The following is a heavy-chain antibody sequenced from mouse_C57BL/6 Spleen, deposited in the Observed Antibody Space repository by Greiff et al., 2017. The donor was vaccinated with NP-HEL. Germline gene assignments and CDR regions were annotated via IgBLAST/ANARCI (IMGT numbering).Heavy chain of an antibody. D-gene: IGHD2-4*01. CDR2: IYPGDGDT. V-gene: IGHV1-82*01. CDR1: GYAFSSSW. CDR3: ARGLRLHFDY. Sequence: VKLQESGPELVKPGASVKISCKASGYAFSSSWMNWVKQRPGKGLEWIGRIYPGDGDTNYNGKFKGKATLTADKSSSTAYMQLSSLTSEDSAVYFCARGLRLHFDYWGQGTTLTVSS. J-gene: IGHJ2*01.